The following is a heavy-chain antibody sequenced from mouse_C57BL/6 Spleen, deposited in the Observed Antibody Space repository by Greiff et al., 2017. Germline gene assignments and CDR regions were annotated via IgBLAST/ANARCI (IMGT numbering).Heavy chain of an antibody. V-gene: IGHV7-3*01. D-gene: IGHD3-2*02. CDR1: VFTFTAYY. CDR3: ASPGRSGSWFAY. Sequence: EVTVEESGGGLVQPGGSLRLSCAASVFTFTAYYMSWVRQPPGQALEWLGFITNKANGYTTEYSASVAGRFTITRDNSQSILYLPMNALSAEDSATYYCASPGRSGSWFAYWGQGTLVTVSA. CDR2: ITNKANGYTT. J-gene: IGHJ3*01.